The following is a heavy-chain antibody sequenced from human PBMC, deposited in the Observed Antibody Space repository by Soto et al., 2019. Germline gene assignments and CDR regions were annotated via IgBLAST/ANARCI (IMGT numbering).Heavy chain of an antibody. V-gene: IGHV3-33*01. CDR3: AREVAEMATDHDAFDI. Sequence: QVQRVESGGGVVQPGRSLRLSCAASGFTFSSYGMHWVRQAPGKGLEWVAVIWYDGSNKYYADSVKGRFTISRDNSKNTLYLQMNSLRAEDTAVYYCAREVAEMATDHDAFDIWGQGTMVTVSS. J-gene: IGHJ3*02. CDR1: GFTFSSYG. CDR2: IWYDGSNK. D-gene: IGHD5-12*01.